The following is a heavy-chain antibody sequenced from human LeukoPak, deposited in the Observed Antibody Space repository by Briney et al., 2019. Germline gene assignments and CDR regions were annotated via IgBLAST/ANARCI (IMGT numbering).Heavy chain of an antibody. J-gene: IGHJ4*02. CDR2: IGTAGDT. CDR1: GFTFSSYD. CDR3: ARGGYYSDYYFDY. D-gene: IGHD3-3*01. V-gene: IGHV3-13*01. Sequence: GGSLRLSCAASGFTFSSYDMHWVRQATGKGLEWVSAIGTAGDTYYPGSVKGRFTISRENAKNSLCLQMNSLRAGDTAVYYCARGGYYSDYYFDYWGQGTLVTVSS.